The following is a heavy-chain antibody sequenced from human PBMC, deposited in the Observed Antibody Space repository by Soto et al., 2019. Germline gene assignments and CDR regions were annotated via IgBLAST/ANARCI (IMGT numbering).Heavy chain of an antibody. CDR1: GFTFSRQG. V-gene: IGHV3-33*01. CDR3: ARDDDYPDNGFDY. CDR2: ILNDASGH. J-gene: IGHJ4*02. Sequence: QVQLVESGGGLVQPGTSLRLSCAASGFTFSRQGMHWVGQTPGKGLEWLAVILNDASGHWYADSVKGRFTISRDNFENTLYLQMNGLRLEDTAMYYCARDDDYPDNGFDYWGQGTLVTVSS. D-gene: IGHD4-17*01.